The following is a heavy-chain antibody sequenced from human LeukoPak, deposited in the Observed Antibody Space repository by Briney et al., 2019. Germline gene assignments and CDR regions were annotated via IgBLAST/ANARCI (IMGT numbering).Heavy chain of an antibody. V-gene: IGHV3-21*01. Sequence: GGSLRLSCAASRFSFSTYAMSWVRQAPGKGLEWVSSISSSSSYIYYADSVKGRFTISRDNAENSLYLQMSSLRAEDRAVYYCARRYYGSATCRFPYDYWGQGTLVTVSS. CDR2: ISSSSSYI. D-gene: IGHD3-22*01. J-gene: IGHJ4*02. CDR3: ARRYYGSATCRFPYDY. CDR1: RFSFSTYA.